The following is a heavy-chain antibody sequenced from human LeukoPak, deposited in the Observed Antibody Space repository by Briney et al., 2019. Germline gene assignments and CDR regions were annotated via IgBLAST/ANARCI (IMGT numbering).Heavy chain of an antibody. CDR3: ARSGVGAAAGNFDY. Sequence: SETLSLTCAVYGGSFSGYYWSRIRQPPGKGLEWIGEINHSGSTNYNPSLKSRVTISVDTSKNQFSLKLSSVTAADTAVYYCARSGVGAAAGNFDYWGQGTLVTVSS. D-gene: IGHD6-13*01. CDR2: INHSGST. J-gene: IGHJ4*02. V-gene: IGHV4-34*01. CDR1: GGSFSGYY.